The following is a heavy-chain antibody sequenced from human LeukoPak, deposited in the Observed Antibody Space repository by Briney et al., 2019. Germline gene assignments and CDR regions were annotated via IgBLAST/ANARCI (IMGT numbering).Heavy chain of an antibody. CDR1: GFTFSNFA. CDR2: ISTSGAGT. V-gene: IGHV3-23*01. Sequence: PGGSLRLSCAASGFTFSNFAMSWVRQAPGKGLEWVSEISTSGAGTYYADSVKGRFTISRDNSKNTLYLQMNSLRADDTAVFYCAGYYHDSSGFPYWGQGTLVTVSS. J-gene: IGHJ4*02. CDR3: AGYYHDSSGFPY. D-gene: IGHD3-22*01.